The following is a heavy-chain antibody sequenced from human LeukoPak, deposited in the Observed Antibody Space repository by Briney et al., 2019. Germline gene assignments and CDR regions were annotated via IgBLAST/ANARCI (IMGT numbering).Heavy chain of an antibody. CDR2: IWYDGSNK. CDR3: ARDFWYYYDSSGYLGPFVY. J-gene: IGHJ4*02. CDR1: GFTFSSYG. Sequence: PGGSLRLSCAASGFTFSSYGMHWVRQAPGKGLEWVAVIWYDGSNKYYADSVKGRFTISRDNSKNTLYLQMNSLRAEDTAVYYCARDFWYYYDSSGYLGPFVYWGQGTLVTVSS. D-gene: IGHD3-22*01. V-gene: IGHV3-33*01.